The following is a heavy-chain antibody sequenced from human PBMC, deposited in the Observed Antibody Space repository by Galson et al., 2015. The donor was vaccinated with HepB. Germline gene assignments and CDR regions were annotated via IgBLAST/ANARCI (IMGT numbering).Heavy chain of an antibody. CDR2: ISSTGSDT. CDR1: GFIFSDYY. V-gene: IGHV3-11*06. J-gene: IGHJ6*02. CDR3: ARGHYGLDV. Sequence: SLRLSCADSGFIFSDYYMSWIRQAPGKGLEWVSYISSTGSDTNYADSVKGRFTISRDNAKNSPDLQMNSLRVEDTAMYYCARGHYGLDVWGQGTTVTVSS.